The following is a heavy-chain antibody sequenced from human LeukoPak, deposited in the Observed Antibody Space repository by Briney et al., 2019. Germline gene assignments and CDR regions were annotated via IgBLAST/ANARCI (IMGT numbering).Heavy chain of an antibody. J-gene: IGHJ4*02. D-gene: IGHD3-10*01. CDR2: IRGSSDYT. Sequence: GGSLRLSCAASGFTFSNYIMRWVRQAAGKWLESVSSIRGSSDYTYYADSVKGRFTISRDNAKNTLSLQMNSLRAEDTAVYYCASGGSGRPKGGWGQGTLVTVSS. CDR3: ASGGSGRPKGG. CDR1: GFTFSNYI. V-gene: IGHV3-21*06.